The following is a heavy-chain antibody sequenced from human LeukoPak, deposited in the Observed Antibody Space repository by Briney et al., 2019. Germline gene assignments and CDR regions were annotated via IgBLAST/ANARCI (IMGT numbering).Heavy chain of an antibody. CDR3: ARAAVSGPTGWFDS. D-gene: IGHD5/OR15-5a*01. J-gene: IGHJ5*01. V-gene: IGHV1-18*01. CDR2: ISAYNGNT. CDR1: GYTFTSYG. Sequence: ASVKVSCKASGYTFTSYGISWVRQAPGQGLEWMGWISAYNGNTNYAQKLQGRVTMTTDIPTSTAYMELRSLRSDDTAVYYCARAAVSGPTGWFDSWGQGTLVIVSS.